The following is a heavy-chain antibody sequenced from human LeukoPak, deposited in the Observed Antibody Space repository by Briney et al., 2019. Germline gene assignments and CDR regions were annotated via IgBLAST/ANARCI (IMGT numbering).Heavy chain of an antibody. CDR2: ISGSGGST. V-gene: IGHV3-23*01. D-gene: IGHD2-2*01. Sequence: GGSLRLSCAASGFTFSSYAMSWVRQAPGKGLEWVSAISGSGGSTYYADSVKGRFTISRDNSKNTLYLQMNSLRAEDTAVYYCAKAPRIVVVPAAMPAWYFDLWGRGTLVTVSS. CDR3: AKAPRIVVVPAAMPAWYFDL. J-gene: IGHJ2*01. CDR1: GFTFSSYA.